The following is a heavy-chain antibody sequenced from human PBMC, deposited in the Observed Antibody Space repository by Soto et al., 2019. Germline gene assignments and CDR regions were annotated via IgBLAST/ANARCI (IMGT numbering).Heavy chain of an antibody. J-gene: IGHJ6*02. Sequence: ASVKVSCKASGYNFTSYAMNWVRQAPGQGLEWMGWINTNTGNPTYAQGFTGRFVFSLDTSVSTAYLQICSLKAEDTAVYYCARDLDYDFWSGYHQHRYGMDVWGQGTTVTVSS. CDR3: ARDLDYDFWSGYHQHRYGMDV. V-gene: IGHV7-4-1*01. D-gene: IGHD3-3*01. CDR2: INTNTGNP. CDR1: GYNFTSYA.